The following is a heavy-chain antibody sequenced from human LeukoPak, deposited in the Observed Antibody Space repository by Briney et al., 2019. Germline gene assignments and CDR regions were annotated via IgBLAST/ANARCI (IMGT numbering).Heavy chain of an antibody. CDR1: GFTFRSYW. J-gene: IGHJ4*02. D-gene: IGHD5-12*01. CDR3: VQSSPTIDY. V-gene: IGHV3-74*01. CDR2: INSDGSST. Sequence: GGSLRLSCVASGFTFRSYWMHWVRQAPGKGLVWVSRINSDGSSTTYADSVKGRFTISRDNAKNTLWLQMNSLRAEDTAVYYCVQSSPTIDYWGQGTLVTVSS.